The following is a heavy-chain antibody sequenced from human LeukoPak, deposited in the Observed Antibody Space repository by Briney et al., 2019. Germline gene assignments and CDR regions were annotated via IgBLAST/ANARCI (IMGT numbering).Heavy chain of an antibody. CDR3: ARVGYCSSTSCRLYYYYGMDV. CDR1: GYTSTSYG. Sequence: GASVKVSCKASGYTSTSYGISWVRQAPGQGLEWMGWISAYNGNTNYAQKLQGRVTMTTDTSTSTAYMELRSLRSDDTAVYYCARVGYCSSTSCRLYYYYGMDVWGQGTTVTVSS. CDR2: ISAYNGNT. D-gene: IGHD2-2*01. V-gene: IGHV1-18*01. J-gene: IGHJ6*02.